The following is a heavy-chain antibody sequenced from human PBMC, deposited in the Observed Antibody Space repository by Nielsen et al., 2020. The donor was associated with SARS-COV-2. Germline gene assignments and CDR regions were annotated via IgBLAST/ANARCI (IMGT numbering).Heavy chain of an antibody. CDR3: ARDYGEYYFDY. Sequence: GGSLRLSCAASGFTFSSYGMHWVRQAPGKGLEWVAVIWYDGSNKYYADSVKGRFTISRDNSKNTLYLQMNSLRAEDTAVYYCARDYGEYYFDYWGQGTLVTVSS. V-gene: IGHV3-33*01. J-gene: IGHJ4*02. CDR2: IWYDGSNK. D-gene: IGHD3-10*01. CDR1: GFTFSSYG.